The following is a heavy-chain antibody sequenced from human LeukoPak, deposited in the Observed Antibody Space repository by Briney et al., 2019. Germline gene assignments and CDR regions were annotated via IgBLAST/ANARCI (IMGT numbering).Heavy chain of an antibody. CDR3: VRGFWSGYYYNWFDP. CDR2: IYSGGST. Sequence: GGSLRLSCAASGFTVSSYYMSWVRQAPGKGLEWVSVIYSGGSTSYADSVKGRFTISRDNSKNTLYLQMNSLRGDDTAVYYCVRGFWSGYYYNWFDPWGQGTLVTVSS. J-gene: IGHJ5*02. V-gene: IGHV3-66*02. CDR1: GFTVSSYY. D-gene: IGHD3-3*01.